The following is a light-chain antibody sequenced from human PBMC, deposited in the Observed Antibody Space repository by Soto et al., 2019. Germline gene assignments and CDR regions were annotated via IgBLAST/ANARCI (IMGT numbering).Light chain of an antibody. V-gene: IGKV2-28*01. Sequence: DIVMTQSPLSLPVTPGEPASISCRSSQSLLDTNGYNSLDWYLQKPGQSPQLLIYLGSNRASGVPDRFSGSGSGTDFTLKISRVEAEDVGVYYCMQALQTPPTFGQGTKVEIK. CDR1: QSLLDTNGYNS. CDR3: MQALQTPPT. J-gene: IGKJ1*01. CDR2: LGS.